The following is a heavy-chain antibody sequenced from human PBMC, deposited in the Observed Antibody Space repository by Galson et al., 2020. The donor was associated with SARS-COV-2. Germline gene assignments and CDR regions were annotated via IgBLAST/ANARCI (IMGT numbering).Heavy chain of an antibody. J-gene: IGHJ3*02. Sequence: ASVKVSCKASGYTFTGYHMHWVRQAPGQGLEWMGWINPNSGGTNYAQKFQGRVTMTRDTSISTAYMELSRLRSDDTAVYYCARDLGYYYDSSGYPLDAFDIWGQGTMVTVSS. V-gene: IGHV1-2*02. CDR2: INPNSGGT. CDR3: ARDLGYYYDSSGYPLDAFDI. D-gene: IGHD3-22*01. CDR1: GYTFTGYH.